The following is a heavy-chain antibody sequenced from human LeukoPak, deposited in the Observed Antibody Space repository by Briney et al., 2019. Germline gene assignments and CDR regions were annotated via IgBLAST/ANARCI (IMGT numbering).Heavy chain of an antibody. V-gene: IGHV3-74*01. D-gene: IGHD3-3*01. Sequence: GGSLRLSCAASGFTFSSYWMHWVRQAPGKGLVWVSRINSDGSSTSYADSVKGRFTISRDNAKNTLYLQMNSLRAEDTAVYYCARDPGDFWSGYYDYYYYYMDVWGKGTTVTVSS. CDR3: ARDPGDFWSGYYDYYYYYMDV. CDR2: INSDGSST. CDR1: GFTFSSYW. J-gene: IGHJ6*03.